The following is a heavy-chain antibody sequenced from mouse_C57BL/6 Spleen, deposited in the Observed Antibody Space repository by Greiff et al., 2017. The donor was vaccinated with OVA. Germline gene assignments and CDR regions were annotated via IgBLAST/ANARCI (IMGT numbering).Heavy chain of an antibody. J-gene: IGHJ4*01. CDR2: IHPNSGST. V-gene: IGHV1-64*01. CDR1: GYTFTSYW. D-gene: IGHD2-1*01. CDR3: ARDGNYVRYAMDY. Sequence: QVQLQQPGAELVKPGASVKLSCKASGYTFTSYWMHWVKQRPGQGLEWIGMIHPNSGSTNYNEKFKSKATLTVDKSSSTAYMQLSSLTSEDSAVYYRARDGNYVRYAMDYWGQGTSVTVSS.